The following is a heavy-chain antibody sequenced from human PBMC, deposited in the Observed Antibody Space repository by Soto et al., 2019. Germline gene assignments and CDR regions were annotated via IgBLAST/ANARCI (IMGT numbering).Heavy chain of an antibody. CDR1: GDSISRGGYY. D-gene: IGHD3-10*01. V-gene: IGHV4-31*03. Sequence: ASETLSLTCTVSGDSISRGGYYWNWIRQHPGKGLEWIGNIHNTGTTSYNPSLEGRVTISLDTSKNRFSLSLSSVTDADTAVYYCARAHIGSTMNPDYWGLGSLVTVSS. CDR3: ARAHIGSTMNPDY. J-gene: IGHJ4*02. CDR2: IHNTGTT.